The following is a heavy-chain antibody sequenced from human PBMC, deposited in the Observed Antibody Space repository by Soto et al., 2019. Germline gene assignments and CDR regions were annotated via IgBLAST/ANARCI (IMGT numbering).Heavy chain of an antibody. Sequence: QVQLVQSGAEVKKPGSSVKVSCKASGGTLSSYAISWVRQAPGQGLEWMGGIIPIFGTANYAQKFQGRVTSTADESTSTAYMELSSLRSEDTAVYYCARGPLIVVVMEANWFDPWGQGTLVTVSS. V-gene: IGHV1-69*01. CDR1: GGTLSSYA. CDR3: ARGPLIVVVMEANWFDP. J-gene: IGHJ5*02. D-gene: IGHD3-22*01. CDR2: IIPIFGTA.